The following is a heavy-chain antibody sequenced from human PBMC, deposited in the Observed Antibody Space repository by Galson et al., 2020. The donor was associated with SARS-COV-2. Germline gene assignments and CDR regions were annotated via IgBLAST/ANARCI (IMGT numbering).Heavy chain of an antibody. Sequence: SETLSLTCIVSGCSFSGSSYHWGWIRQPPGKGLEWIGSVYYSGSTYYNPSLRSRVTISADTSKNQFSLKLTSVTAADTATYYCVRHGPRMTRYSYETCGLANCDLWGQGAPVTVSS. J-gene: IGHJ4*02. CDR3: VRHGPRMTRYSYETCGLANCDL. CDR2: VYYSGST. V-gene: IGHV4-39*01. CDR1: GCSFSGSSYH. D-gene: IGHD2-21*01.